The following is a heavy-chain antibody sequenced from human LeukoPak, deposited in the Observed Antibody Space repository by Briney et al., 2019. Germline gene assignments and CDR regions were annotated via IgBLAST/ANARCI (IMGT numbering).Heavy chain of an antibody. CDR1: GFTVNNNY. V-gene: IGHV3-53*01. Sequence: GGSLRLSCAASGFTVNNNYMSWVRQAPGKGLEWVSVIYSGDITYYADSVKGRFTISRDNAKNSLYLQMNSLRAEDTAVYYCARGSGTNYYYYYGMDVWGQGTTVTVSS. J-gene: IGHJ6*02. CDR3: ARGSGTNYYYYYGMDV. CDR2: IYSGDIT. D-gene: IGHD3-10*01.